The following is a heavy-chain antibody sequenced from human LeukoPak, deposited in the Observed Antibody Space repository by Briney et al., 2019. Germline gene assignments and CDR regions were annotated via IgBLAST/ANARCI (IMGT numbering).Heavy chain of an antibody. CDR3: ARENEAGWPYYYYYYGMDV. V-gene: IGHV1-8*01. CDR1: GYTFTSYD. D-gene: IGHD6-13*01. Sequence: ASVKVSCKASGYTFTSYDINWVRQATGQGLEWRGWMNPNSGNTGYAQKFQGRVTMTRNTSISTAYMELSSLRSEDTAVYYCARENEAGWPYYYYYYGMDVWGQGTTVTVSS. J-gene: IGHJ6*02. CDR2: MNPNSGNT.